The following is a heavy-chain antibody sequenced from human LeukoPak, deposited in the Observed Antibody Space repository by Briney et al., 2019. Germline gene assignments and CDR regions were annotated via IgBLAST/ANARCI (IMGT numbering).Heavy chain of an antibody. D-gene: IGHD2-2*01. Sequence: GASVKVSCKASGYTFTGYYMHWVRQAPGQGLEWMGWINPNSGGTNYAQKFQGRVTMTRDTSISTAYMELSRLRSEDTAVYYCARGECSSTSCYADDHWGQGTLVTVSS. CDR3: ARGECSSTSCYADDH. CDR2: INPNSGGT. CDR1: GYTFTGYY. V-gene: IGHV1-2*02. J-gene: IGHJ4*02.